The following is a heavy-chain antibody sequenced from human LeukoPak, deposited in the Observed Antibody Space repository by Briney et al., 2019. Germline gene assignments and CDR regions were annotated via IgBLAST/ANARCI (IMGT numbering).Heavy chain of an antibody. D-gene: IGHD5-18*01. CDR2: DSYTRIAT. CDR1: GFTFSSFA. Sequence: GGSLRLSCAASGFTFSSFALSWVRHAPGKGLEWGLGDSYTRIATYYADSVKGRFTVSRDDSQNILYLQMNGLRAEDTAVYFCAKAFREFGTSSSYSSFDTWGQGTMVTVSS. J-gene: IGHJ3*02. CDR3: AKAFREFGTSSSYSSFDT. V-gene: IGHV3-23*05.